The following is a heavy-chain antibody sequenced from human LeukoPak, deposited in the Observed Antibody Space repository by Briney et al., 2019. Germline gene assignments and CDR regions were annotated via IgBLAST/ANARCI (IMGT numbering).Heavy chain of an antibody. J-gene: IGHJ4*02. Sequence: SETLSLTCIVSGGSIISSSYYWGWIRQPPGKGLEWIGSIYYNGNTDYNPSLKSRVIISIDTSKNQFSLKLSSVTAADTAVYYCATLLYSGYDSVSWGQGTLVTVSS. D-gene: IGHD5-12*01. CDR1: GGSIISSSYY. V-gene: IGHV4-39*07. CDR3: ATLLYSGYDSVS. CDR2: IYYNGNT.